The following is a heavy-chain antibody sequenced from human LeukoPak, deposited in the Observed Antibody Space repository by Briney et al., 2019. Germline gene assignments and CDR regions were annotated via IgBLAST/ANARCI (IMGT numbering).Heavy chain of an antibody. Sequence: SETLSLTCTVSVGSIRGYYWTWIRQPDGKGLEWIGRIYSSGTAYYNPSLESRVTISLDTSRNQFSLRMTSMTAADTAVYYRARGTDMTSVAAYYSFTHWGQGILVSVSS. D-gene: IGHD4-11*01. CDR3: ARGTDMTSVAAYYSFTH. CDR1: VGSIRGYY. V-gene: IGHV4-4*07. CDR2: IYSSGTA. J-gene: IGHJ4*02.